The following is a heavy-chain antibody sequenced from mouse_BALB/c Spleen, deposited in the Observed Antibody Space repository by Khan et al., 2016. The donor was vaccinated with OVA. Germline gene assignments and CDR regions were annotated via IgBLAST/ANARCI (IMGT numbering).Heavy chain of an antibody. CDR1: GYSITSDYA. V-gene: IGHV3-2*02. Sequence: EVQLVESGPGLVKPSQSLSLTCTVTGYSITSDYAWNWIRQFPGNKLEWMGFISYSGNTNYNPSLKSRFSITRDTAKNQFFLQLNSVTTEDTATYYCARSYGGDFDYWGQGTTLTVSS. D-gene: IGHD1-1*02. CDR3: ARSYGGDFDY. J-gene: IGHJ2*01. CDR2: ISYSGNT.